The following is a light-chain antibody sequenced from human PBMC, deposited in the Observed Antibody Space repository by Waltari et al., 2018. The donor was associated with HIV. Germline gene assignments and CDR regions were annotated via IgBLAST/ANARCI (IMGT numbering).Light chain of an antibody. Sequence: SSALTQDPAVSVALGHPVRTPCLGDGLRRYYVTRYQQKPGQSPVLVIYGKNNRPSGIPDRFSGSSSGNTASLTITGAQAEDEADYYCNSRDSSGNLVVFGGGTKLTVL. V-gene: IGLV3-19*01. CDR1: GLRRYY. J-gene: IGLJ2*01. CDR3: NSRDSSGNLVV. CDR2: GKN.